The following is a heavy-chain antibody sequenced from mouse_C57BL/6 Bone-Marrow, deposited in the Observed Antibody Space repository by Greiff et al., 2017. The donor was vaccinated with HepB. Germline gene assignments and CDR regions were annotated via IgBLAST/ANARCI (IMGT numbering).Heavy chain of an antibody. D-gene: IGHD2-4*01. CDR1: GYSITSGYD. Sequence: EVKLVESGPGMVKPSQSLSLTCTVTGYSITSGYDWHWIRHFPGNKLEWMGYISYSGSTNYNPSLKSRISITHDTSKNHFFLKLNSVTTEDTATYYCARAYDFYAMDYWGQGTSVTVSS. CDR2: ISYSGST. CDR3: ARAYDFYAMDY. V-gene: IGHV3-1*01. J-gene: IGHJ4*01.